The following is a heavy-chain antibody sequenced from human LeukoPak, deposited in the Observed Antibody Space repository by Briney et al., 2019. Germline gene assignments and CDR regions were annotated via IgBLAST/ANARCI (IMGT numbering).Heavy chain of an antibody. CDR1: GFTFSNYR. D-gene: IGHD3-22*01. CDR3: ARDLGQYYDTSDNWFDP. CDR2: INSDGINT. J-gene: IGHJ5*02. V-gene: IGHV3-74*01. Sequence: GGSLRLSCAASGFTFSNYRMHGVRHAPGKGLVWVSRINSDGINTSYADSVKGRFTISRDNAKNTLNLQMNSLRAEDTTVYYCARDLGQYYDTSDNWFDPWGQGTLVTVSS.